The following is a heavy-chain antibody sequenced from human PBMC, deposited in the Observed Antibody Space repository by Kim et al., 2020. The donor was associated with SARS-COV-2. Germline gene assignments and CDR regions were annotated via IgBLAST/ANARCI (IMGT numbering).Heavy chain of an antibody. CDR2: FDPEDGET. D-gene: IGHD4-17*01. CDR3: RSTVTTREMGYFDY. J-gene: IGHJ4*02. V-gene: IGHV1-24*01. CDR1: GYTLTELS. Sequence: ASVKVSCKVSGYTLTELSMHWVRQAPGKGLEWMGGFDPEDGETIYAQKFQGRVTMTEDTSTDTAYMELSSLRSEDTAVYYCRSTVTTREMGYFDYWGQGTLVTVSS.